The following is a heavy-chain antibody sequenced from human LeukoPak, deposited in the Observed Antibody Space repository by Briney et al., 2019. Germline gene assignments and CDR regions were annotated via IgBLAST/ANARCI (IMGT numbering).Heavy chain of an antibody. CDR3: ATGGLMEYYFDY. Sequence: ASVKVSCKVSGYTLTELSMHWVRQAPGKGLGWMGGFDPEDGETIYAQKFQGRVTMTEDTSTDTAYMELSSLRSEDTAVYYCATGGLMEYYFDYWGQGTLVTVSS. CDR2: FDPEDGET. J-gene: IGHJ4*02. V-gene: IGHV1-24*01. D-gene: IGHD3-3*01. CDR1: GYTLTELS.